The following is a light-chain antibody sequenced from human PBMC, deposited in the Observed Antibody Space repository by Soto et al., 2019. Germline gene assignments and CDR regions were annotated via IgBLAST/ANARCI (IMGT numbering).Light chain of an antibody. Sequence: SHMTQSPSSLSASVGDRVTITCQATQDIRKYLNWYQQKPGKAPKLLIDDASSLETGVPSRFSGSGSGTDFTLTISSLQPEDFATYYCQQYDNLPLIFGQGTRLEIK. CDR3: QQYDNLPLI. V-gene: IGKV1-33*01. J-gene: IGKJ5*01. CDR2: DAS. CDR1: QDIRKY.